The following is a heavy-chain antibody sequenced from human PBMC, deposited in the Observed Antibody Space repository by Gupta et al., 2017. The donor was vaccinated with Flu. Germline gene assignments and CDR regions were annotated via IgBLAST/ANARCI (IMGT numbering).Heavy chain of an antibody. Sequence: EVQLVESGGGLVKPGGSLRLSCAASGFTFSSYSMNWVRQAPGKGLEWVSSISSSSSYIYYADSVKGRFTISRDNAKNSLYLQMNSLRAEDTAVYYCAREKYYYDSSGCYYFDYWGQGTLVTVSS. CDR3: AREKYYYDSSGCYYFDY. V-gene: IGHV3-21*01. CDR1: GFTFSSYS. J-gene: IGHJ4*02. D-gene: IGHD3-22*01. CDR2: ISSSSSYI.